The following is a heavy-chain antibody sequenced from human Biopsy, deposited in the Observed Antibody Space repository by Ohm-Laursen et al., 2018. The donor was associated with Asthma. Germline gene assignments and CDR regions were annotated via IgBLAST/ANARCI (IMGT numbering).Heavy chain of an antibody. J-gene: IGHJ4*02. V-gene: IGHV3-9*01. CDR1: GFKFDEYT. CDR2: ISWNSATI. Sequence: LRLSCAASGFKFDEYTMHWVRQAPGKGLEWVSGISWNSATIGYADSVEGRFTISRDNAKNSVFLHMDSLRPEDTAFYYCAKVRSDWVITESFDYWSQGVLVTISS. CDR3: AKVRSDWVITESFDY. D-gene: IGHD3-22*01.